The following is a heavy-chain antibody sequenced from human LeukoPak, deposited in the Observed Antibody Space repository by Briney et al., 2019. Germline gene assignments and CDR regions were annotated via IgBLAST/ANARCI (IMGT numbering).Heavy chain of an antibody. V-gene: IGHV3-20*04. CDR3: ARSRHSYDSSGFPHY. CDR1: GFTFDDYG. D-gene: IGHD3-22*01. Sequence: RAGGSLRLSCAASGFTFDDYGMSWVRQAPGKGLEWVSGINWNGGSRGYADSVKGRFTISRDNAKNSLYLQMNSLRAEDTALYYCARSRHSYDSSGFPHYWGQGTLVTVSS. J-gene: IGHJ4*02. CDR2: INWNGGSR.